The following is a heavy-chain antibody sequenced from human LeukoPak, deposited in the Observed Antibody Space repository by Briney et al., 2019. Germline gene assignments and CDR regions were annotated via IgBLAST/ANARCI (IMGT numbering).Heavy chain of an antibody. Sequence: GGSLRLSCAASGFTASNNYMSWVRQAPGKGLEWVSVIYSGGSTYYADSVKGRFTISRDNSKNTLYLQMNSLRAEDTAVYYCARDYRYYDSSGYYSFDYWGQGTLVTVSS. CDR3: ARDYRYYDSSGYYSFDY. V-gene: IGHV3-53*01. J-gene: IGHJ4*02. CDR2: IYSGGST. D-gene: IGHD3-22*01. CDR1: GFTASNNY.